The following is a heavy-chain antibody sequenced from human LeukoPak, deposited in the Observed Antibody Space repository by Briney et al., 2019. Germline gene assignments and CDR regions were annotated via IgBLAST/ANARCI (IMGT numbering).Heavy chain of an antibody. CDR3: AKDAAGFGELLTYYYYGMDV. CDR2: ISYDGSNK. Sequence: GRSLRLSCAASGFTFSSYGMHWVRQAPGKGLEWVAVISYDGSNKYYADSVKGRFTISRDNSKNTLYLQMNSLRAEDTAVYYCAKDAAGFGELLTYYYYGMDVWGQGTMVTVSS. J-gene: IGHJ6*02. D-gene: IGHD3-10*01. V-gene: IGHV3-30*18. CDR1: GFTFSSYG.